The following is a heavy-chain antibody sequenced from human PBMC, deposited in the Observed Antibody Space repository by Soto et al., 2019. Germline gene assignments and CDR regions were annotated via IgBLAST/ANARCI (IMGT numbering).Heavy chain of an antibody. CDR2: IYYRGNT. J-gene: IGHJ4*02. CDR1: GGSICTYY. V-gene: IGHV4-59*08. D-gene: IGHD3-9*01. Sequence: SETLSLTCTVSGGSICTYYRSWIRQPPGKGLEWIGYIYYRGNTDYNPSLKSRVTISLDTPKNQFSLRLSSVTAADTAVYYCARHPGYYDILTGYTTYYFDYWGQGILVTVSS. CDR3: ARHPGYYDILTGYTTYYFDY.